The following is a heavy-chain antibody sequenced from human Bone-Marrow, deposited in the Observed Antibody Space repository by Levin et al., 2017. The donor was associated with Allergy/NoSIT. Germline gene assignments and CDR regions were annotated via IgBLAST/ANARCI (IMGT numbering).Heavy chain of an antibody. V-gene: IGHV3-15*01. D-gene: IGHD2-21*02. Sequence: MAGGSLRLSCAASGFTLTKAWMSWVRQAPGKGLEWLGRIKSNTDGGATDYAAPVKGRFTISRDDSKNTVYLQMNSLKPEDSALYYCTTGHCGGDCYSGDYWGQGTLVTVSS. CDR2: IKSNTDGGAT. J-gene: IGHJ4*02. CDR3: TTGHCGGDCYSGDY. CDR1: GFTLTKAW.